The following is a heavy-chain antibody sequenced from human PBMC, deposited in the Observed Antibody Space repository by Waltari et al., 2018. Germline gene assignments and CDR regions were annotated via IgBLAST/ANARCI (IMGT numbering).Heavy chain of an antibody. CDR2: IYPAGST. CDR1: GLTVSSTH. V-gene: IGHV3-66*02. D-gene: IGHD3-3*01. Sequence: DVRLLESGGGLVRPGGSLRLSCAASGLTVSSTHMSWVRQAPGQGLGWVPVIYPAGSTYHADSVLGRFTITRDVSQNTLYLQMNNLRPEDTAVYYCATARDEFTASIFFDHWGQGALVSVSS. CDR3: ATARDEFTASIFFDH. J-gene: IGHJ4*02.